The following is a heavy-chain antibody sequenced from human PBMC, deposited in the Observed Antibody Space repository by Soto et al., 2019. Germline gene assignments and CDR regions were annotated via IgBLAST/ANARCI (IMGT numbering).Heavy chain of an antibody. J-gene: IGHJ6*03. V-gene: IGHV1-8*01. Sequence: ASVKVSCEASGYTFTSYDINWVRQATGQGLEWMGWMNPNSGNTGYAQKFQGRVTMTRNTYISTAYMELSSLRSEDTAVYYCARTKRVWSKAAAGTLGDYYYYYMDVWGKGTTVTVSS. D-gene: IGHD6-13*01. CDR3: ARTKRVWSKAAAGTLGDYYYYYMDV. CDR2: MNPNSGNT. CDR1: GYTFTSYD.